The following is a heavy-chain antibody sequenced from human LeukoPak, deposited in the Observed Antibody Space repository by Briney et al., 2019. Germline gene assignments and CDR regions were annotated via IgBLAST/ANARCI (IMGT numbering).Heavy chain of an antibody. CDR3: ARDAAELLWYGELSYLTY. Sequence: PGGSLRLSCAASGFTFSSYGMHWVRQAPGKGLEWVAVIWYDGSNKYYADSVKGRFTISRDNSKNTLYLQMNSLRAEDTAVYYCARDAAELLWYGELSYLTYWGQGTLVTVSS. V-gene: IGHV3-33*01. D-gene: IGHD3-10*01. CDR2: IWYDGSNK. CDR1: GFTFSSYG. J-gene: IGHJ4*02.